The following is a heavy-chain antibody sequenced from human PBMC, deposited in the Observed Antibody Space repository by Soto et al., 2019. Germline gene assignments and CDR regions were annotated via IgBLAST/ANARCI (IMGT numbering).Heavy chain of an antibody. CDR3: LSPRTPVTTQAYFDY. CDR1: GGSVTNSSYY. Sequence: SETLSLTCTVSGGSVTNSSYYWGWIRQSPGKGLEWIGSVYYRGRSYSKSSVKSRVTISVDTSKNQFSLNLNSVTASDTAAYLCLSPRTPVTTQAYFDYWGPGALVTVSS. J-gene: IGHJ4*02. CDR2: VYYRGRS. V-gene: IGHV4-39*01. D-gene: IGHD4-4*01.